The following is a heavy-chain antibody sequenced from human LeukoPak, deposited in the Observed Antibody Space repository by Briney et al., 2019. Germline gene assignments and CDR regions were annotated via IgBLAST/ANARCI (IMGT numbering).Heavy chain of an antibody. CDR1: GFTFSSYA. CDR3: ARESGALRGYSYGH. V-gene: IGHV3-30*04. D-gene: IGHD5-18*01. Sequence: WGSLRLSCAASGFTFSSYAMHWVRQAPGKGLEWVAVITSDGSNKHYGDSVRGRFTISRDNSKNNMYLQMNSLRAEDTALYYCARESGALRGYSYGHWGQGTLVTVSS. J-gene: IGHJ4*02. CDR2: ITSDGSNK.